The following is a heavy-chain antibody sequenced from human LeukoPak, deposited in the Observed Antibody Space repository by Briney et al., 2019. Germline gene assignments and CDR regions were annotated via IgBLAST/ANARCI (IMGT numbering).Heavy chain of an antibody. D-gene: IGHD5-18*01. CDR3: AKDIGSYGSLYDY. Sequence: PSETLSLTCTVSGGSISSYYWSWIRQPPGKGLEWVSYIGSENIYYADSVKGRFTISRDNAKNSLYLQMNSLRAEDTALYYCAKDIGSYGSLYDYWGQGTLVTVSS. J-gene: IGHJ4*02. CDR2: IGSENI. CDR1: GGSISSYY. V-gene: IGHV3-11*01.